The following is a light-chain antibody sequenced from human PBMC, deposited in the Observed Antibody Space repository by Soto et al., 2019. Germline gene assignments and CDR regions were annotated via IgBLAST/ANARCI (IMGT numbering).Light chain of an antibody. CDR2: DVT. V-gene: IGLV2-18*02. J-gene: IGLJ1*01. Sequence: QSALTKPPSVSGSPGQSGGISCTGTSSDVGNYNRVSWYQQPPGTAPKLVIYDVTNRPSGVPDRFSGSKSGNTASLTISGLQAEDEADYYCSSYTSSSTYVFGTGTKATVL. CDR1: SSDVGNYNR. CDR3: SSYTSSSTYV.